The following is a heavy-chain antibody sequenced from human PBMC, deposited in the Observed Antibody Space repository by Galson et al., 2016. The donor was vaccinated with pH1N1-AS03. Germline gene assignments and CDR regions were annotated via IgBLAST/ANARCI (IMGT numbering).Heavy chain of an antibody. CDR2: ISGSGNNT. J-gene: IGHJ4*02. V-gene: IGHV3-23*01. CDR3: AKDKGLGGGSCYQY. D-gene: IGHD2-15*01. CDR1: GFTFGSFA. Sequence: SLRLSCAASGFTFGSFAMSWVRQAPGKGLEWVSAISGSGNNTYYGDSVKGRLTIPRDNSKNMLYLQMNSLRAEDTAVYYCAKDKGLGGGSCYQYWGQGTLVTVSS.